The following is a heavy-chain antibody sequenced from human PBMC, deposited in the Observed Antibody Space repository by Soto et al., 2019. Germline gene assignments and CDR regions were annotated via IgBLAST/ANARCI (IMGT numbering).Heavy chain of an antibody. J-gene: IGHJ4*02. V-gene: IGHV3-33*01. CDR3: ARGTVHFDY. CDR1: GFTFNTYG. D-gene: IGHD4-17*01. Sequence: QVQLMESGGGVVQPGRSLRLSCAASGFTFNTYGIHWVRQAPGKGLEWVAVIWYAGSNKYYADSVKGRFTISRDNSKNTLYLQMNSQRAEDTAVYYCARGTVHFDYWGQGTLVTVSS. CDR2: IWYAGSNK.